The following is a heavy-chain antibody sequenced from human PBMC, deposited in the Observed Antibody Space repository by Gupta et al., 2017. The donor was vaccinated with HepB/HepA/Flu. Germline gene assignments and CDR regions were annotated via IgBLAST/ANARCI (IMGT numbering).Heavy chain of an antibody. CDR1: GYTFTNYG. CDR2: ISAYNGNT. CDR3: ARWKGGYLPDY. D-gene: IGHD3-22*01. V-gene: IGHV1-18*01. Sequence: QVQLVQSGAEVKKPGASVKVSCKASGYTFTNYGISWVRQAPGQGLEWMGWISAYNGNTNYAQNFQGRVTMTTDESTSTAYMELGSLRSDDTAIYYCARWKGGYLPDYWGQGTLVTGSS. J-gene: IGHJ4*02.